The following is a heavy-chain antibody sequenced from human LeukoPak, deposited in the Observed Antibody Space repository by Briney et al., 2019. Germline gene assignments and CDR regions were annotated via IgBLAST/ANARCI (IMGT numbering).Heavy chain of an antibody. Sequence: GGSLRLSCAASGFTFSNYNMNWVRQAPGKGLEWISYISSSSSTISYADSVKGRFTVSRDNAENSLYLQMNSLRAEDTAVYYCARARDYDTSGYYADAFDIWGQGTMVSVSS. CDR2: ISSSSSTI. D-gene: IGHD3-22*01. V-gene: IGHV3-48*04. CDR3: ARARDYDTSGYYADAFDI. CDR1: GFTFSNYN. J-gene: IGHJ3*02.